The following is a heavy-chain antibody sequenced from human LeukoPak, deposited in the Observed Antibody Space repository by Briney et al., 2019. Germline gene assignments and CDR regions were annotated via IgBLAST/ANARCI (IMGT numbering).Heavy chain of an antibody. D-gene: IGHD1-26*01. CDR2: IYSRGRT. CDR1: GFTVRRNY. V-gene: IGHV3-53*01. CDR3: ARDRVGATV. Sequence: GGSQRLSRGASGFTVRRNYMSWVPHAPAKGQEWVSVIYSRGRTYYADSVKGRFTISKDNSQNTQYLQMNSLRAEDTAVYYCARDRVGATVWGQGTLVTVSS. J-gene: IGHJ4*02.